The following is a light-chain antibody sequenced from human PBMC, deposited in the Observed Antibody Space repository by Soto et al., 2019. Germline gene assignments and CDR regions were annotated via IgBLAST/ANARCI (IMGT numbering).Light chain of an antibody. J-gene: IGKJ5*01. CDR2: GAS. CDR3: QQRSNWPSIT. V-gene: IGKV3D-20*02. CDR1: QSVSSSY. Sequence: IVLTQSPGTLSLSPGERATVSCRASQSVSSSYLAWYQQKPGQAPRLLIYGASSRATGIPDRFSGSGSGTDFTLTINRLEPEDFAVYYCQQRSNWPSITFGQGTRLEIK.